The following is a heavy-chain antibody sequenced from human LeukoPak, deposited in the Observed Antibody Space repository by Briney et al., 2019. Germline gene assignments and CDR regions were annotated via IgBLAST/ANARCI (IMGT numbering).Heavy chain of an antibody. V-gene: IGHV1-24*01. CDR2: FDPEDGET. Sequence: ASVKVSCKVSGYTLAELSMHWVRQAPGKGLEWMGGFDPEDGETIYAQKFQGRVTMTEDTSTDTAYMELSSLRSEDTAVYYCATDTSGIAAAGTSSYGMDVWGQGTTVTVSS. D-gene: IGHD6-13*01. J-gene: IGHJ6*02. CDR1: GYTLAELS. CDR3: ATDTSGIAAAGTSSYGMDV.